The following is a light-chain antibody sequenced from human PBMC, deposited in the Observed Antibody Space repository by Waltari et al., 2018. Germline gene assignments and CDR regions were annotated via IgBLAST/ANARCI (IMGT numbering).Light chain of an antibody. CDR1: QSVSCN. J-gene: IGKJ2*02. Sequence: ELVMTQPPATLSVSPGERATLPCRASQSVSCNVAWYQQKPGHAPRLLIYGASTRATSIPARFSGRGSGTEFTLTISSLQSEDFAVYYCQQYNNWPPWTFGQGTKLEIK. CDR2: GAS. V-gene: IGKV3-15*01. CDR3: QQYNNWPPWT.